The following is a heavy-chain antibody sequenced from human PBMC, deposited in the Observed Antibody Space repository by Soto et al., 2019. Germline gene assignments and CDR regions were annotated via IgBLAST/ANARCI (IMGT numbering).Heavy chain of an antibody. CDR2: ISYDGSYK. CDR3: AKWNGGFDY. Sequence: QVQLVESGGGVVQPGRSLRLSCAASGFTFSSYGMHWVRQAPGKGLEWVAVISYDGSYKYYADSVKGRFTISRDHSKNTLYLKMNSLRAEDTAVYYCAKWNGGFDYWGQGTLVTVSS. D-gene: IGHD3-16*01. V-gene: IGHV3-30*18. J-gene: IGHJ4*02. CDR1: GFTFSSYG.